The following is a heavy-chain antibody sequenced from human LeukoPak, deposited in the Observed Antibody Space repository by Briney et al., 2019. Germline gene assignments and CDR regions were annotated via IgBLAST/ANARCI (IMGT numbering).Heavy chain of an antibody. Sequence: QPGRSVRLSCTASGFTFGDYAMRWLRQAPGKGREWVGYIRSKAYGGTTEYAASVKGRVTISRDDSKSIANLQMNSLKTEDTAVYYCTRAHPILKLWGQGTLVTVSS. J-gene: IGHJ4*02. CDR3: TRAHPILKL. V-gene: IGHV3-49*03. CDR2: IRSKAYGGTT. D-gene: IGHD3-9*01. CDR1: GFTFGDYA.